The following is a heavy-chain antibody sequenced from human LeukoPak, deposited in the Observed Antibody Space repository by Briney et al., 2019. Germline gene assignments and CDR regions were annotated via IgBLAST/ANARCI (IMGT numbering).Heavy chain of an antibody. D-gene: IGHD3-22*01. J-gene: IGHJ4*02. CDR2: IYHSGST. Sequence: SETLSLTCTVSGGSISSGGYYWSWIRQPPGKGLEWIGYIYHSGSTYYNPSLKSRVTISVDRSKNQFSLKLSSVTAADTAVYYCARADYDSSGYYRDYWGQGTLVTVSS. V-gene: IGHV4-30-2*01. CDR3: ARADYDSSGYYRDY. CDR1: GGSISSGGYY.